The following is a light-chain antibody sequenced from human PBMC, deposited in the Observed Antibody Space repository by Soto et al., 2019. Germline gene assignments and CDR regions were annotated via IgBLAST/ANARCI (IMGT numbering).Light chain of an antibody. CDR3: QTWGTGIVV. CDR2: LNSDGSH. J-gene: IGLJ2*01. Sequence: QPVLPQSPSASASLGASVKLTCTLSSGHSSYAIAWHQQQPEKGPRYLMKLNSDGSHSKGDGTPDRFSGSSSGAERYLTISSRRSEDEADYYCQTWGTGIVVFGGGTKVTVL. CDR1: SGHSSYA. V-gene: IGLV4-69*02.